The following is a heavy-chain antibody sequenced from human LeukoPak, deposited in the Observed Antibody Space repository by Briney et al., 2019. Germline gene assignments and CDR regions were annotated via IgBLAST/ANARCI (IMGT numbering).Heavy chain of an antibody. CDR1: GYTFRSYG. CDR2: ISGYNGNT. Sequence: ASVKVSCKASGYTFRSYGISWVRQAPGQGLECMGWISGYNGNTNYAQNFQGRVTMTTDTSTSTAYMELRSLRSDDTAVYYCARTQWLPTGETIYYFDYWGQGTLVTVSS. CDR3: ARTQWLPTGETIYYFDY. J-gene: IGHJ4*02. V-gene: IGHV1-18*01. D-gene: IGHD6-19*01.